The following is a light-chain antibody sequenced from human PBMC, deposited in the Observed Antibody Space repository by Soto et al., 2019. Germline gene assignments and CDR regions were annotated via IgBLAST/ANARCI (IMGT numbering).Light chain of an antibody. CDR1: SSDVGGYNY. CDR3: SSYTCSSTLYV. J-gene: IGLJ1*01. CDR2: AVS. Sequence: QSALTQPASVSGSPGQSITISCTGTSSDVGGYNYVSWYQQHPGKAPKLMIYAVSNRPSGVSNRFSGSKSGNTASLTISGLQAEDEADYYCSSYTCSSTLYVFGTGTKRTVL. V-gene: IGLV2-14*01.